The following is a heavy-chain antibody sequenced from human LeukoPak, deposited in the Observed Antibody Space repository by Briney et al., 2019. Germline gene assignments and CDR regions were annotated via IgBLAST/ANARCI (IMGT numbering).Heavy chain of an antibody. Sequence: ASVKVSCKASGYTFTSYIMHWVRQAPGQRLEWMGWINTGKGDTRSLQKFQGRVTMTRDTSANTAYMELRSLRSEDTAVCYCAPRIGGYFDYWGQGTLVTVSP. CDR3: APRIGGYFDY. D-gene: IGHD3-16*01. V-gene: IGHV1-3*04. J-gene: IGHJ4*02. CDR2: INTGKGDT. CDR1: GYTFTSYI.